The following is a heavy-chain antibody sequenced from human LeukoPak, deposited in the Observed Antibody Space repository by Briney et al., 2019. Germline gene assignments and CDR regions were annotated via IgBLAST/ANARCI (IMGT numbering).Heavy chain of an antibody. Sequence: ASVKVSCKASGYTFTGYYMHWVRQAPGQGLEWMVWINPNSGGTNYAQKFQGRVTMTRDTSISTAYMELSRLRSDDRAVFYCASIAAAGTTGGYWGQGTLVTVSS. J-gene: IGHJ4*02. CDR3: ASIAAAGTTGGY. CDR2: INPNSGGT. V-gene: IGHV1-2*02. D-gene: IGHD6-13*01. CDR1: GYTFTGYY.